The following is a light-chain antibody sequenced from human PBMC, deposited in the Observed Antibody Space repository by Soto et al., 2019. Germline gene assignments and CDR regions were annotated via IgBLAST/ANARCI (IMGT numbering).Light chain of an antibody. CDR1: QGISTY. CDR2: EAS. CDR3: QQLNTLTFT. V-gene: IGKV1-9*01. Sequence: IQLTQSPSSLSASVGDRVTITCRASQGISTYLAWYQQKPGKDPKLMIYEASTLQSGVPSRFSGSGSGTEFNLTISGLLTEDFATYQCQQLNTLTFTFGQGTRVEIK. J-gene: IGKJ5*01.